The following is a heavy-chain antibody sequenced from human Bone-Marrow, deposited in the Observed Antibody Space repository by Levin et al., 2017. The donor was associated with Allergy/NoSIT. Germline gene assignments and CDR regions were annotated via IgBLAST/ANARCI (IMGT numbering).Heavy chain of an antibody. V-gene: IGHV4-30-4*01. J-gene: IGHJ4*02. CDR2: IYYSGST. CDR3: ARLSLTFYDILTGYYAPIGTFDY. CDR1: GGSINSGDSY. D-gene: IGHD3-9*01. Sequence: SQTLSLTCNVSGGSINSGDSYWSWIRQPPGKGLEWICYIYYSGSTYYNPYLKSRITISIDTSKSQFSLQLSSVTAADTAVYYCARLSLTFYDILTGYYAPIGTFDYWGQGTLVTVSS.